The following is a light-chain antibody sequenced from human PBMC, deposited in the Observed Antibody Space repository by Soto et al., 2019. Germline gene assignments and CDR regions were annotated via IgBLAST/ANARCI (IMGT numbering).Light chain of an antibody. CDR3: SSFAGNNDLV. V-gene: IGLV2-8*01. CDR2: EVS. CDR1: SSDVGGYNY. Sequence: QSALTQPPSASGSPGQSVTISCTGTSSDVGGYNYVSWYQQHPGKAPKLMISEVSKRPSGVPDRFSGSKSGNTASLTVSGLQAEDDADYYCSSFAGNNDLVFGGGTKRTVL. J-gene: IGLJ2*01.